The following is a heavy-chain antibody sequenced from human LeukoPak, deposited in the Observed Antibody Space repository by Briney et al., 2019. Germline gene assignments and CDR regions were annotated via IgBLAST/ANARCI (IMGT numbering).Heavy chain of an antibody. CDR1: GYSFTGYY. Sequence: ASVKVSCKASGYSFTGYYMHWVRQAPGQGLEWMGIINPSGGSTSYAQKFQGRVTMTRDTSTSTVYMELSSLRSEDTAVYYCARGKSTIFGVVTPQLEWWGQGTLVTVSS. J-gene: IGHJ4*02. V-gene: IGHV1-46*01. CDR3: ARGKSTIFGVVTPQLEW. D-gene: IGHD3-3*01. CDR2: INPSGGST.